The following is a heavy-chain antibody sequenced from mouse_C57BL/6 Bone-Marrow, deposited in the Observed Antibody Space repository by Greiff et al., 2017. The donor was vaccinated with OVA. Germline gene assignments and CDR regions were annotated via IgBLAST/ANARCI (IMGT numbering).Heavy chain of an antibody. D-gene: IGHD1-1*01. V-gene: IGHV7-1*01. Sequence: EVMLVESGGGLVQSGRSLRLSCATSGFTFSDFYMEWVRQAPGKGLEWIAASRNKANDYTTEYSASVKGRFIVSRDTSQSILYLQMNALRAEYTAIYYCARDDYYGSSYAWFAYWGQGTLVTVSA. CDR1: GFTFSDFY. J-gene: IGHJ3*01. CDR3: ARDDYYGSSYAWFAY. CDR2: SRNKANDYTT.